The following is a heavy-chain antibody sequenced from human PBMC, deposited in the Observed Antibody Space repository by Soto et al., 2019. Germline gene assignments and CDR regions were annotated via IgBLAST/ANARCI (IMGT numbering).Heavy chain of an antibody. J-gene: IGHJ4*02. Sequence: GGSLRLSCAASGFTFSSYGMNWVRQAPGKGLEWVAVVSYDEITKYYADSVKGRFTISRDNSKNTVYLQMNSLRPEDTAVYYCAKPLGLLRRAMAQGSDYWGQGTLVTVSS. CDR2: VSYDEITK. V-gene: IGHV3-30*18. D-gene: IGHD5-18*01. CDR3: AKPLGLLRRAMAQGSDY. CDR1: GFTFSSYG.